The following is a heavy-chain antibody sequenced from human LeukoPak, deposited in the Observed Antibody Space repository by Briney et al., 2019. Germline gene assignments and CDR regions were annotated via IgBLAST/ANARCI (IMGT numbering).Heavy chain of an antibody. CDR3: ARVVDHDYGDYYLDY. J-gene: IGHJ4*02. Sequence: GGSLRLSCAASGFTVSSNDMSWVRQAPGKVLECISVIYSGGSTDYADSVKGRLTISRDNSKNTLYLQMNSLRAEDTAVYYCARVVDHDYGDYYLDYWGQGTLVTVSS. CDR1: GFTVSSND. CDR2: IYSGGST. D-gene: IGHD4-17*01. V-gene: IGHV3-53*01.